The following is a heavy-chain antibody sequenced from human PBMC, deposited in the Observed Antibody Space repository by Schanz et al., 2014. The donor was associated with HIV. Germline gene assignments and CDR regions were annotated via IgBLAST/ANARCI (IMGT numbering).Heavy chain of an antibody. CDR2: ISYDGSNK. J-gene: IGHJ6*02. CDR3: AKDRNYYESKYRGKGNYYYYYGMDV. D-gene: IGHD3-22*01. CDR1: GLTFRTYG. V-gene: IGHV3-30*18. Sequence: QVQLVESGGGVVQPGRSLRLSCAASGLTFRTYGMHWVRQAPGKGPEWLAVISYDGSNKYYADSVKGRFTISRDNSKNSLSLLIKSLRAEDAAVYYCAKDRNYYESKYRGKGNYYYYYGMDVWGQGTTVTVS.